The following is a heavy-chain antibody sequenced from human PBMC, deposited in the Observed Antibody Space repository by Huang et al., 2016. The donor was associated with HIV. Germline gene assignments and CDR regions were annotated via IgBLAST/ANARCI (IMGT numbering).Heavy chain of an antibody. V-gene: IGHV1-8*03. CDR1: GFNFNNYD. J-gene: IGHJ4*02. Sequence: QVQLVQSGAEVKKPGASVKVSCKASGFNFNNYDFNWVRQASGQGLEWMGWRNPKSGNTGDAQKFQGRVTITRNTSITTAYMELRSLRSEDTAVYYCARARGFLYDSTGYYSRYYFDSWGQGTLVTISS. CDR3: ARARGFLYDSTGYYSRYYFDS. D-gene: IGHD3-22*01. CDR2: RNPKSGNT.